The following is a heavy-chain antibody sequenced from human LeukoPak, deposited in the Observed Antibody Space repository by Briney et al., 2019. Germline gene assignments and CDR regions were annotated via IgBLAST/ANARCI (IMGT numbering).Heavy chain of an antibody. V-gene: IGHV3-21*01. CDR1: GFTFSNYG. J-gene: IGHJ4*02. CDR3: ARAFRYGDYFFDY. Sequence: GGSLRLSCAASGFTFSNYGMAWFRQAPGKGLEWVSTINIRADETHYADSVKGRFTISRDNAKNSLYLQMNSLRDEDTAVYYCARAFRYGDYFFDYWGQGTLVTVSS. CDR2: INIRADET. D-gene: IGHD4-17*01.